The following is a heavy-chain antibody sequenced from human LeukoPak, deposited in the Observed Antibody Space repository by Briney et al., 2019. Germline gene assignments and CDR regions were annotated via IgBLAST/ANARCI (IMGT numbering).Heavy chain of an antibody. CDR3: ARGPAVAAPLGDLVDY. J-gene: IGHJ4*02. D-gene: IGHD6-19*01. CDR1: GGSFSGYY. CDR2: INHSGST. Sequence: NPSETLSLTCAVYGGSFSGYYWSWIRQPPGKGLEWIGEINHSGSTNYNPSLKSRVTISVDTSKNQFSLKLSSVTAADTAVYYCARGPAVAAPLGDLVDYWGQGTLVTVSS. V-gene: IGHV4-34*01.